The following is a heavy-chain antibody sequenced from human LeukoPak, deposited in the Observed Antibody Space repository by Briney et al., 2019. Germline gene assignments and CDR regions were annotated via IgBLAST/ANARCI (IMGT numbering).Heavy chain of an antibody. V-gene: IGHV3-20*04. CDR3: ARDGPPYYDSTRDAFDI. CDR2: LNWNGGST. J-gene: IGHJ3*02. CDR1: GFTFDDYG. Sequence: PGGSLRLSCAASGFTFDDYGMSWVRQAPGKGLEWVSGLNWNGGSTGYADSVRGRFTISRDNAKNSLYLQMNSLRAEDTALYYCARDGPPYYDSTRDAFDIWGPGTMVTVSS. D-gene: IGHD3-22*01.